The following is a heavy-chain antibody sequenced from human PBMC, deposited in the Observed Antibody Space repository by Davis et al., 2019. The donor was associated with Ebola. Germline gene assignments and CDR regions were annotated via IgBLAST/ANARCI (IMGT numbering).Heavy chain of an antibody. CDR2: ISSSSSYT. D-gene: IGHD1-26*01. V-gene: IGHV3-23*01. Sequence: GGSLRLSCAASGFIFRSYVMSWVRQAPGKGLEWVSYISSSSSYTNYADSVKGRFTISRDNSKNTLYLQMNGLRVEDTAIYYCAKDTSNIWFDVWGQGTMVTVSS. CDR3: AKDTSNIWFDV. CDR1: GFIFRSYV. J-gene: IGHJ3*01.